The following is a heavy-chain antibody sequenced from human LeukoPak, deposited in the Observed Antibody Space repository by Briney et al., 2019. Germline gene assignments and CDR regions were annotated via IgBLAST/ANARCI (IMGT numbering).Heavy chain of an antibody. J-gene: IGHJ4*02. D-gene: IGHD2-15*01. CDR2: IYPGDSDT. V-gene: IGHV5-51*01. CDR3: ARRDCSGGSCRFDY. CDR1: GYSFTSYW. Sequence: ASVKVSCKGSGYSFTSYWIGWVRQMPGKGLEWMGIIYPGDSDTRYSPSFQGQVTISADKSISTAYLQWSSLKASDTAMYYCARRDCSGGSCRFDYWGQGTLVTVSS.